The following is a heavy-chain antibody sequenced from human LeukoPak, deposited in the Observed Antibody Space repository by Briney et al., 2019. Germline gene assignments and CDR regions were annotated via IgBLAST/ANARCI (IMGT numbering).Heavy chain of an antibody. D-gene: IGHD6-25*01. J-gene: IGHJ4*02. CDR3: ARMRNIPAASRAGNFDY. V-gene: IGHV3-23*01. CDR2: ISGSGGST. Sequence: GGSLRLSCAASGFTFSSYAMSWVRQAPGKGLEWVSAISGSGGSTYYADSVKGRFTISRDNSKNTLYLQMNSLRAEDTAVYYCARMRNIPAASRAGNFDYWGQGTLVTVSS. CDR1: GFTFSSYA.